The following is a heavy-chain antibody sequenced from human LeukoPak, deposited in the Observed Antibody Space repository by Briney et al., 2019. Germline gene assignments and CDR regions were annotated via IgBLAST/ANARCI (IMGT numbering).Heavy chain of an antibody. CDR2: IIPILGIA. Sequence: SVKVSCKASGGTFSSYAISWVRQAPGQGLEWMGRIIPILGIANYAQKFQGRVTITADKSTSTAYMELSSLRSEDTAMYYCARAAAVAGLDYWGQGTLVTVSS. CDR1: GGTFSSYA. CDR3: ARAAAVAGLDY. J-gene: IGHJ4*02. D-gene: IGHD6-19*01. V-gene: IGHV1-69*04.